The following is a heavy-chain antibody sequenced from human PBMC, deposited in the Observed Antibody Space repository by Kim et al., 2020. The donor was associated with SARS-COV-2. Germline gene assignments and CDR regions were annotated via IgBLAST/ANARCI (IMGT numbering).Heavy chain of an antibody. Sequence: SVKVSCKASGGTFSSYAISWVRQAPGQGLEWMGRIIPILGMANYAQKFQGRVTITADKSTSTAYMELSSLRSEDTAVYYCARAVVVPAVLFGRTPPNVFDPWGQGTLVTVSS. CDR3: ARAVVVPAVLFGRTPPNVFDP. CDR2: IIPILGMA. D-gene: IGHD2-2*01. CDR1: GGTFSSYA. J-gene: IGHJ5*02. V-gene: IGHV1-69*04.